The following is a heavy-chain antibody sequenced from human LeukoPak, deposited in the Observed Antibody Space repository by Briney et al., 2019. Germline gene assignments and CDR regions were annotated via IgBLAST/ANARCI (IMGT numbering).Heavy chain of an antibody. CDR2: ISWDGGST. CDR1: GFTFDDYA. Sequence: GGSLRLSCAASGFTFDDYAMHWVRHAPGKGLEWVSLISWDGGSTYYADSVKGRFTISRDNSKNSLYLQMNGLRAEDTALYYCAKDRTYDSSGHFDYWGQGTLVTVSS. J-gene: IGHJ4*02. V-gene: IGHV3-43D*03. CDR3: AKDRTYDSSGHFDY. D-gene: IGHD3-22*01.